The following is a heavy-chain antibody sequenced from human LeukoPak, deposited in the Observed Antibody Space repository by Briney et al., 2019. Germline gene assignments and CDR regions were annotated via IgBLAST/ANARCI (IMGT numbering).Heavy chain of an antibody. Sequence: SETLSLTCAVSGASISSDYWSWIRQPPGKGLEWMGYKYHNSGATAYNPSLASRASISLDTSNNQLSLKLRSVTAADTAVYFCARLKLGAYFDLWGRGTLVTVSS. CDR2: KYHNSGAT. D-gene: IGHD3-16*01. CDR1: GASISSDY. J-gene: IGHJ2*01. CDR3: ARLKLGAYFDL. V-gene: IGHV4-59*08.